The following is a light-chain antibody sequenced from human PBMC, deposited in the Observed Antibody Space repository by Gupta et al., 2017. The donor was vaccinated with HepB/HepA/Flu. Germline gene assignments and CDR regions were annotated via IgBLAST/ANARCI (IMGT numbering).Light chain of an antibody. CDR2: KAS. V-gene: IGKV1-5*03. J-gene: IGKJ2*01. CDR3: QQYNSYPVD. CDR1: QSISSW. Sequence: DIQMTQSPSTLSASVGDRVTITCRASQSISSWLAWYQQKPGKAPKLLIYKASSLESGVPSRFSGSGSGTEFTLTISSLQPDDFATYYCQQYNSYPVDFGQGAKLEIK.